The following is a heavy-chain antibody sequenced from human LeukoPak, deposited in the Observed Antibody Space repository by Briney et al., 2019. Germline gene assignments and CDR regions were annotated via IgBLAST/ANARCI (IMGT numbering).Heavy chain of an antibody. D-gene: IGHD6-19*01. J-gene: IGHJ4*02. CDR1: GYTFTSYY. CDR2: INPIGGST. V-gene: IGHV1-46*01. Sequence: GASVEVSCKASGYTFTSYYLHWVRQAPGQGLEWMGIINPIGGSTTYAQKFQGRVTMTRDTSTSTVYMELSSLRSEDMAVYYCARGGSLAAAPHLYYFDYWGQGSLVTVSS. CDR3: ARGGSLAAAPHLYYFDY.